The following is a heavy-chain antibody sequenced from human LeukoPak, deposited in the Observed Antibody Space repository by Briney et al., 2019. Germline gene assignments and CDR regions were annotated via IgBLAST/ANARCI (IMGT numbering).Heavy chain of an antibody. Sequence: QAGGSLRLSCAASGFTFNGFWMSWVRQAPGKGLEWVANIKQDGSDIYYLGSVRGRFTISRDNAMNSLYLQMNSLRAEGTAVYYCTRDALYGDPSYYYMDVWGKGTTVTVSS. CDR3: TRDALYGDPSYYYMDV. J-gene: IGHJ6*03. CDR1: GFTFNGFW. V-gene: IGHV3-7*03. CDR2: IKQDGSDI. D-gene: IGHD4-17*01.